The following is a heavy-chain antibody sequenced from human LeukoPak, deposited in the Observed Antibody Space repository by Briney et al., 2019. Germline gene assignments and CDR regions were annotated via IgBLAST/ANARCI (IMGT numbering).Heavy chain of an antibody. CDR1: RFSISSGYY. V-gene: IGHV4-38-2*02. J-gene: IGHJ5*02. D-gene: IGHD2-21*02. CDR3: AGDLVTSTYNWFDP. Sequence: PSETLSLTCVVSRFSISSGYYWGWIRQPPGKGLEWIGSVYHSGSTSYNPSLKSRLTISVDTSKNQFSLKLSSVTAADTAIYYCAGDLVTSTYNWFDPWGQGTLVTVSP. CDR2: VYHSGST.